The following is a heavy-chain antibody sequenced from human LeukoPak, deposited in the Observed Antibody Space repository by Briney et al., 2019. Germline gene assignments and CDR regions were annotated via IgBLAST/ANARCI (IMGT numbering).Heavy chain of an antibody. Sequence: SETLSLTCTVSGYSISSGYYWGWIRQPPGKGLEWIGSIYHSGSTYYNPSLKSRVTISVDTSKNQFSLKLSSVTAADTAVYYCARDYGSGWSLDYWGQGTLVTVSS. CDR2: IYHSGST. CDR1: GYSISSGYY. J-gene: IGHJ4*02. CDR3: ARDYGSGWSLDY. D-gene: IGHD6-19*01. V-gene: IGHV4-38-2*02.